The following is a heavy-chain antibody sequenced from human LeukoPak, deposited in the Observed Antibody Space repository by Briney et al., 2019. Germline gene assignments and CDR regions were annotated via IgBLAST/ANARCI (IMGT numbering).Heavy chain of an antibody. Sequence: SENLSLTCTVSGGSISSSSYYWGWIRQPPGKGLEWIVSIYYSGSTYYNPSLKSRVTISVDTSKNQFSLKLSSVTAADTAVYYCARSIYCSSTSCNAFDIWGQGTMVTVSS. J-gene: IGHJ3*02. D-gene: IGHD2-2*01. V-gene: IGHV4-39*01. CDR2: IYYSGST. CDR1: GGSISSSSYY. CDR3: ARSIYCSSTSCNAFDI.